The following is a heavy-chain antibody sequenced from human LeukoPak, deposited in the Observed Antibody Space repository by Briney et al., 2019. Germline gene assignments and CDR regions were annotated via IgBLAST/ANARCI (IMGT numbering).Heavy chain of an antibody. CDR1: GFTFSSYG. V-gene: IGHV3-33*01. CDR2: IWYDGSNK. CDR3: ARDGLSSGWLQDY. J-gene: IGHJ4*02. Sequence: GRSLRLSCAVSGFTFSSYGMHWVRQAPGKGLEWVAVIWYDGSNKYYADSVKGRFTISRDNSKNTLYLQMNSLRAEDTAVYYCARDGLSSGWLQDYWGQGTLVTVSS. D-gene: IGHD6-19*01.